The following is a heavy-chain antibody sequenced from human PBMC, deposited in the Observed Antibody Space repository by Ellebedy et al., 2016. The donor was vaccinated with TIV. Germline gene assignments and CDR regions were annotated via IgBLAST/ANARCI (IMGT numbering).Heavy chain of an antibody. D-gene: IGHD3-10*01. J-gene: IGHJ4*02. V-gene: IGHV3-9*01. CDR1: GFIFGDYA. CDR3: AKDDGTSYPSSLDY. Sequence: SLKISCAASGFIFGDYAMHWVRQAPGKGLEWVSGISRNSDSIGYADSVKGRFTISRDNAQNSLYLQMNSLRAEDTAFYYCAKDDGTSYPSSLDYWGQGTLVTVSS. CDR2: ISRNSDSI.